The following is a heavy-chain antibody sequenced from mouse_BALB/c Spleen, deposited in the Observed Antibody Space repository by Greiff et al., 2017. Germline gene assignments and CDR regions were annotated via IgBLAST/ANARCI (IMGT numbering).Heavy chain of an antibody. J-gene: IGHJ3*01. CDR2: INPGSGGT. D-gene: IGHD1-1*01. CDR3: ANYLFAY. CDR1: GYAFTNYL. Sequence: VQLQQSGAELVRPGTSVKVSCKASGYAFTNYLIEWVKQRPGQGLEWIGVINPGSGGTNYNEKFKGKATLTADKSSSTAYMQLSSLTSDDSAVYFCANYLFAYWGQGTLVTVSA. V-gene: IGHV1-54*01.